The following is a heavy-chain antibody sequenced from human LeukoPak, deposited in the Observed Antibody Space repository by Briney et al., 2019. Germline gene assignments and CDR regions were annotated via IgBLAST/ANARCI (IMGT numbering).Heavy chain of an antibody. Sequence: SETLSLTCTVSGGSISSGDYYWSWIRQPPGKGLEWIGYIYYSGSTYYNPSLKSRVTISVDTSKNQFSLKLSSVTAADTAVYYCARGLYDYSEVGYFDYWGQGTLVTVSS. D-gene: IGHD4-11*01. J-gene: IGHJ4*02. V-gene: IGHV4-30-4*01. CDR3: ARGLYDYSEVGYFDY. CDR2: IYYSGST. CDR1: GGSISSGDYY.